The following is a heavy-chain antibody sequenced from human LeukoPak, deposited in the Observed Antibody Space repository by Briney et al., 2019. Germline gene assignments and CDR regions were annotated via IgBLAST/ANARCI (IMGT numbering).Heavy chain of an antibody. CDR3: AGVIASTGRYYFDY. CDR2: ISAYNANT. J-gene: IGHJ4*02. V-gene: IGHV1-18*01. D-gene: IGHD6-13*01. CDR1: GYSFTTYG. Sequence: ASVKVSCKASGYSFTTYGISWVRQAPGQGLEWMGWISAYNANTNYALKLQGRVTMTTDTSTSTAYMELRSLRSDDTAVFYCAGVIASTGRYYFDYWGQGPLVTVPS.